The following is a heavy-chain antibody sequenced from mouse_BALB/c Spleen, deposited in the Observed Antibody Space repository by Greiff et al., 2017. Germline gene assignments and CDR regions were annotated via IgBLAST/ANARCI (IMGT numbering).Heavy chain of an antibody. CDR3: AREGLRLFYAMDY. CDR1: GYTFTRYW. Sequence: VQLQQSGAELAKPGASVKMSCKASGYTFTRYWMHWVKQRPGQGLEWIGYINPSTGYTEYNQKFKDKSTLTADKSSSTAYMQLSSLTSEDSAVYDGAREGLRLFYAMDYWGQGTSVTVSS. D-gene: IGHD1-2*01. CDR2: INPSTGYT. V-gene: IGHV1-7*01. J-gene: IGHJ4*01.